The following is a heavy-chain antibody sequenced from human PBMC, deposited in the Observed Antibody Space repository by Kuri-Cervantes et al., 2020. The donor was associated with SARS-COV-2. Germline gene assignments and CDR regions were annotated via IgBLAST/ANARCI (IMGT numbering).Heavy chain of an antibody. Sequence: GESLKISCAASGFTFSTYGIHWVRQAPGKGLEWVSYISSSSSTIYYADSVKGRFTISRDNAKNSLYLQMNSLRDEDTAVYYRARDGEGSGFVWYFDLWGRGTLVTVSS. J-gene: IGHJ2*01. D-gene: IGHD6-19*01. CDR2: ISSSSSTI. CDR3: ARDGEGSGFVWYFDL. V-gene: IGHV3-48*02. CDR1: GFTFSTYG.